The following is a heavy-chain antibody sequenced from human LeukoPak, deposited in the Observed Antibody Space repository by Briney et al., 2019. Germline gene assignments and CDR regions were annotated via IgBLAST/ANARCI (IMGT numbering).Heavy chain of an antibody. CDR2: ISWNGGRT. V-gene: IGHV3-9*01. D-gene: IGHD6-19*01. CDR3: AKDRLLSDDAFDV. CDR1: GFTFDDYA. Sequence: QPGRSLRLSCAASGFTFDDYAMHWVRQLPGKGLEWVSGISWNGGRTGYADSVQGRFTISRDSATNSLHLQMNSLRVEDTALYYCAKDRLLSDDAFDVWGQGTMVTVSS. J-gene: IGHJ3*01.